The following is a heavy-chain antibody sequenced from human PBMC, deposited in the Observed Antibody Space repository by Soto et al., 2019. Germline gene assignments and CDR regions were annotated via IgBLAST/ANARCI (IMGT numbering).Heavy chain of an antibody. Sequence: EVQLLESGGGLVQPGGSLRLSCAASGLTFSNYAMSWVRQAPGKGLEWVSAISGSGGSTYYADSVKGRFTISRDNSKNTLFLQMNSLRAEDTAVYYCAKDRYCSGGSCYSEWAFDIWGQGTMVTVSS. J-gene: IGHJ3*02. CDR2: ISGSGGST. CDR1: GLTFSNYA. D-gene: IGHD2-15*01. V-gene: IGHV3-23*01. CDR3: AKDRYCSGGSCYSEWAFDI.